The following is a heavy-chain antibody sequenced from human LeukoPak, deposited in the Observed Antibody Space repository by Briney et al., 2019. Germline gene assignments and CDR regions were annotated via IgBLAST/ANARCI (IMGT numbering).Heavy chain of an antibody. Sequence: GGSLRLSCAASGFTFSSYSMNWVRQAPGKGLEWVSSISSSSSYIHYADSVKGRFTISRDNAKNSLYLQMNSLRAEDTAVYFCARARGGRWLQSSFDYWGQGTLVTVSS. D-gene: IGHD5-24*01. J-gene: IGHJ4*02. CDR2: ISSSSSYI. V-gene: IGHV3-21*01. CDR3: ARARGGRWLQSSFDY. CDR1: GFTFSSYS.